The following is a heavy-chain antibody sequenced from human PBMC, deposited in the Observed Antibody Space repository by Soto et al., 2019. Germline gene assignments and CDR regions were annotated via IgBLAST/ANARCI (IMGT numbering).Heavy chain of an antibody. J-gene: IGHJ4*02. CDR1: GGSISSTDYS. Sequence: PSETLSLTCAVSGGSISSTDYSWGWNRQPPGKGLEWIGNIYHSGTTYFNPSLKSRVTVSVDRSKSQFSLRLSSVTAADTAVYYCASRYGDHDYWGQGILVTVSS. D-gene: IGHD4-17*01. CDR2: IYHSGTT. CDR3: ASRYGDHDY. V-gene: IGHV4-30-2*01.